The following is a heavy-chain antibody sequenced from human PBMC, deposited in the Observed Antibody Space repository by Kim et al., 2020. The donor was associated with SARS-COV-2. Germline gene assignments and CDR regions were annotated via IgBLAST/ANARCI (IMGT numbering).Heavy chain of an antibody. CDR1: GFTFSSYG. CDR3: ARDRLPSGCYLNVEYYF. Sequence: GGSLRLSCAASGFTFSSYGMHWVRQAPGKGLEWVAVISYDGNNKFYADSAKGRLTISRDNSKNTLYLQMNSLRAEDTAVYYCARDRLPSGCYLNVEYYF. V-gene: IGHV3-33*05. J-gene: IGHJ4*01. D-gene: IGHD1-26*01. CDR2: ISYDGNNK.